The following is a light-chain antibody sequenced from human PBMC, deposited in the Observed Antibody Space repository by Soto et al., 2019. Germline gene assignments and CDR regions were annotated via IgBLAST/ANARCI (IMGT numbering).Light chain of an antibody. CDR3: QQYSSTFWT. V-gene: IGKV3-20*01. J-gene: IGKJ1*01. CDR2: GAS. CDR1: QSISSSY. Sequence: IVFRQSPGTLSLSPGERTTLSCGASQSISSSYLAWYQQKPGQAPRLLVYGASSRATGIPDRFSGSGSGTDFTLTISRLETEDFALYYCQQYSSTFWTLGQGTKV.